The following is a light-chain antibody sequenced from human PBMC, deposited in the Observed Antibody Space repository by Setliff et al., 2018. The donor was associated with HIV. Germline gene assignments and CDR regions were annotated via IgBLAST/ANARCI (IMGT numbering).Light chain of an antibody. V-gene: IGLV7-46*01. J-gene: IGLJ1*01. CDR3: LLYYSSARRV. Sequence: QAVVTQEPSLTVSPGGTVTLTCGSSTGAVTSGHYPFWFQQKPGQAPRTLIYDTSNKHSWTPARFSGSLLGDKAALTLSGAQPEDEADYYCLLYYSSARRVFGTGTRSPS. CDR1: TGAVTSGHY. CDR2: DTS.